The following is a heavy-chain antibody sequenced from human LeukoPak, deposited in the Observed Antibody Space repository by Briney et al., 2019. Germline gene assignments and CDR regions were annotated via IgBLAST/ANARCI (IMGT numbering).Heavy chain of an antibody. CDR2: ISSSSSYI. CDR3: ARGGGYPDDAFDL. D-gene: IGHD2-2*01. Sequence: PGGSLRLSCAASGFTFSSYSMNWVRQAPGKGLEWVSSISSSSSYIYYADSVKGRFTISRDNAKNSLYLQMNSLRAEDTAVYYCARGGGYPDDAFDLWGQGTMVTVSS. CDR1: GFTFSSYS. J-gene: IGHJ3*01. V-gene: IGHV3-21*01.